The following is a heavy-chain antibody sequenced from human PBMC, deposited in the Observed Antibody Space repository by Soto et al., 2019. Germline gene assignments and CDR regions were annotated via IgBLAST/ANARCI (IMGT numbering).Heavy chain of an antibody. CDR1: GGSISSYY. J-gene: IGHJ4*01. V-gene: IGHV4-59*01. CDR3: ASYFSVWSGYPGPFEF. CDR2: IYYSGIT. Sequence: SETLSLTCTVSGGSISSYYWSWVRQPPGKGLERIAYIYYSGITNYKPSLKSRITISVDTTKNQFSLKLSSVTAADSAVYYCASYFSVWSGYPGPFEFWGQGVLVTVSS. D-gene: IGHD3-3*01.